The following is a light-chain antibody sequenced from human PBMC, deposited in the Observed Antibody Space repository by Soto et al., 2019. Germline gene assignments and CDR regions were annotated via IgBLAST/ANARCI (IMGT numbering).Light chain of an antibody. V-gene: IGKV1-39*01. Sequence: DIQMTHSPSSLSASVGDRVTITCRASQSISSYLNWYQQKPGKAPKLLIYAASSLQSGVPSRFSGSGSGTDFTLTISSLQPEDFATYYCQQSYSTPPGTFGPGTKVDIK. CDR2: AAS. CDR1: QSISSY. J-gene: IGKJ3*01. CDR3: QQSYSTPPGT.